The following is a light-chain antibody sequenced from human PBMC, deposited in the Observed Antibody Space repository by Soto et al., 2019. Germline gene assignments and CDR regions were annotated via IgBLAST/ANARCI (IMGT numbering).Light chain of an antibody. CDR1: QSIRSD. CDR3: QQYYSYSWT. CDR2: ATS. J-gene: IGKJ1*01. Sequence: TPRCQSRYSEDPAVVHPVTITGRASQSIRSDLDWYQQKPGKAPKLLIYATSNLQSGVPSRFSGRGFGTDFTLTISSLQSEDSATYYCQQYYSYSWTFGQGTKVDIK. V-gene: IGKV1-6*01.